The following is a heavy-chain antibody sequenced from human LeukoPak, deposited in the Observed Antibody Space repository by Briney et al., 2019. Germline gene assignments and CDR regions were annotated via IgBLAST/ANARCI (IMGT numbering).Heavy chain of an antibody. CDR2: INPNSGGT. D-gene: IGHD4-17*01. Sequence: ASVKVSCKAPGYTFTGYYMHWVRHAPGQGLEWMGWINPNSGGTNYAQKFQGRVTMTRDTSISTAYMELSRLRSDDTAVYYCARSPLLYGDYDYWGQGTLVTVSS. J-gene: IGHJ4*02. CDR3: ARSPLLYGDYDY. CDR1: GYTFTGYY. V-gene: IGHV1-2*02.